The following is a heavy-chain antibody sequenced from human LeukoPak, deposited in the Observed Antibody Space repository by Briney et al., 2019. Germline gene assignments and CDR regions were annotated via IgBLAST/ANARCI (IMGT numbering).Heavy chain of an antibody. D-gene: IGHD3-10*01. CDR1: GYSFTSYG. CDR3: ARGGRDGMDV. V-gene: IGHV1-18*01. Sequence: ASVKVSCKASGYSFTSYGFTWVRRAPGQGLEWMGWVSAYDGSTNYAQKIRGRVTMTIDASKNTVYMELRSLRFDDTAVYYCARGGRDGMDVWGQGTTVTVSS. J-gene: IGHJ6*02. CDR2: VSAYDGST.